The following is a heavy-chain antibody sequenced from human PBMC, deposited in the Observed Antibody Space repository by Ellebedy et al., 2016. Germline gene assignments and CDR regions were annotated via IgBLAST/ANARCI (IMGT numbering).Heavy chain of an antibody. D-gene: IGHD3-3*01. CDR3: ARDCRRPVYDFWSGYYNYYYYYMDV. Sequence: ASVKVSCXASGYTFTGYYMHWVRQAPGQGLEWMGWFNPNSGGTNYAQKFQGRVTMTRDTSISTAYMELSRLRSDDTAVYYCARDCRRPVYDFWSGYYNYYYYYMDVWGKGTTVTVSS. CDR2: FNPNSGGT. CDR1: GYTFTGYY. V-gene: IGHV1-2*02. J-gene: IGHJ6*03.